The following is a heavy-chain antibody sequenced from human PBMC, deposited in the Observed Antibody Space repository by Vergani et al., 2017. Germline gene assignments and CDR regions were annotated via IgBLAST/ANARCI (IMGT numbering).Heavy chain of an antibody. CDR2: INANTGNP. CDR1: GYSFKIYS. Sequence: QVQLVQSGSELKKPGASVKVACKASGYSFKIYSINWMRQAPGQGLEWMGWINANTGNPTYARGFTGRFVFSLDTSASTAYMELSRLRSDDTAVYYCARGRTYCSSTSCYGHYYYYGMDVWGQGTTVTVSS. CDR3: ARGRTYCSSTSCYGHYYYYGMDV. J-gene: IGHJ6*02. V-gene: IGHV7-4-1*02. D-gene: IGHD2-2*01.